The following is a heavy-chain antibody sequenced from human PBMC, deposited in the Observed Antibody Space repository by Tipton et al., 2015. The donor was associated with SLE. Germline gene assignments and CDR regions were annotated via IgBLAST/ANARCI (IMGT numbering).Heavy chain of an antibody. D-gene: IGHD2-2*01. V-gene: IGHV3-30*02. CDR2: IPYDGSNK. CDR1: GFTFNTYG. Sequence: SLRLSCAASGFTFNTYGMHWVRQAPGKGLEWVAFIPYDGSNKYYADSVKGRFTISRDNSKNTLYLQMNSLRAEDTAVYYCAKDLGPYCSSTSCYLGAFDIWGQGTMVTVSS. CDR3: AKDLGPYCSSTSCYLGAFDI. J-gene: IGHJ3*02.